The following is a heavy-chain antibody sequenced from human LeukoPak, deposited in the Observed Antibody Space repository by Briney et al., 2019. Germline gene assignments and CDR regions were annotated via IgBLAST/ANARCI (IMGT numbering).Heavy chain of an antibody. CDR1: GYTFTSYV. CDR3: ARVGAQGIVVVYMSYFDY. V-gene: IGHV1-18*01. Sequence: ASVKVSCKASGYTFTSYVISWVRQAPRQGLEWMGWISAYNGNTNYAQKLQGRVTMTTDTSTSTAYMELRSLRSDDTAVYYCARVGAQGIVVVYMSYFDYWGQGTLVTVSS. D-gene: IGHD3-22*01. CDR2: ISAYNGNT. J-gene: IGHJ4*02.